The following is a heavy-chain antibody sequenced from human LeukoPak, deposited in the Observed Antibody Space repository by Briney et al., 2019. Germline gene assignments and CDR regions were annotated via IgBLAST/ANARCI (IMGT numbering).Heavy chain of an antibody. J-gene: IGHJ6*03. CDR2: IDSGGST. CDR1: GFTVSSNY. CDR3: AGGGNTMIVGVKYRDV. V-gene: IGHV3-66*01. Sequence: GGSLRLSCAASGFTVSSNYMNWVRQAPGKGLEWVSVIDSGGSTYYADSVKGRFTISRDNSKNTLYLQMNSLRAEDTAVYYCAGGGNTMIVGVKYRDVWGKGTTVTVSS. D-gene: IGHD3-22*01.